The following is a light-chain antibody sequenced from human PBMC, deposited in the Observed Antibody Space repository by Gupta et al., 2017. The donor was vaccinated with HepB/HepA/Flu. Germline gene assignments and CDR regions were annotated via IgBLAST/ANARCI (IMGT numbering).Light chain of an antibody. CDR1: RTKIGSNT. CDR2: SNN. CDR3: AAWDDSLNGYAV. Sequence: QSVLTQPPSASGTPGQWVTIPCSGSRTKIGSNTANWYQQLPGAAPKLLIYSNNQRPSGVPERFSGSKSGTSASLVISVLQSEDEADYYCAAWDDSLNGYAVFGGGTQLTVL. V-gene: IGLV1-44*01. J-gene: IGLJ7*01.